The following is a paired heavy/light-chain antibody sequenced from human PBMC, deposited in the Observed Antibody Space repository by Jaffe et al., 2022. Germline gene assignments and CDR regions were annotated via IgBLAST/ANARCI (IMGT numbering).Light chain of an antibody. Sequence: EIVLTQSPGTLSLSPGERATLSCRASQSLSRSYLAWYQQKPGQAPRLLIYGASSRATGIPDRFSGSGSGTDFTLTISRLEPEDFAVYYCQQYGSSLTFGGGTKVEIK. V-gene: IGKV3-20*01. CDR3: QQYGSSLT. CDR2: GAS. J-gene: IGKJ4*01. CDR1: QSLSRSY.
Heavy chain of an antibody. J-gene: IGHJ2*01. Sequence: QVQLVESGGGVVQPGGSLRLSCAASGFSFSDYGMYWVRQAPGKGLEWVASIRYDGSSKYYAESVRGRFTISRDNSKNTLYVQMNSLRTEDTAVYYCAKRAALPGHCSGGGCQYWYFDLWGRGTLVTVSS. CDR1: GFSFSDYG. CDR2: IRYDGSSK. D-gene: IGHD2-15*01. V-gene: IGHV3-30*02. CDR3: AKRAALPGHCSGGGCQYWYFDL.